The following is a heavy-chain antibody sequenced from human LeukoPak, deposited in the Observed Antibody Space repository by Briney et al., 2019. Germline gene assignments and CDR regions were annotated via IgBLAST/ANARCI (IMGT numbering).Heavy chain of an antibody. CDR3: ARDHSTTWYGSAY. CDR1: GYTFTGYY. V-gene: IGHV1-2*02. Sequence: EASVKVSCKASGYTFTGYYLHWVRQAPGQGLEWMGWINPNSVDTNYAEKFQGRVTMTGDTPISTVYMQLTRLTSDDTGVYYCARDHSTTWYGSAYWGQGTLVTVS. D-gene: IGHD6-13*01. CDR2: INPNSVDT. J-gene: IGHJ4*02.